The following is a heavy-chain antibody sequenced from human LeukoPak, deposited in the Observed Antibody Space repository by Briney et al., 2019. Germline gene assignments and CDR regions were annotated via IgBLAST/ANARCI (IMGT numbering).Heavy chain of an antibody. CDR1: GGSISSSSYY. D-gene: IGHD1-1*01. J-gene: IGHJ4*02. CDR3: ASITTENEHY. V-gene: IGHV4-39*07. Sequence: PSETLSLTCTVSGGSISSSSYYWGWIRQPPGKGLEWIGSIYYSGSTYYNPSLKSRVTISVDTSKNQFSLKLSSVTAADTAVYYCASITTENEHYWGQGTLVTVSS. CDR2: IYYSGST.